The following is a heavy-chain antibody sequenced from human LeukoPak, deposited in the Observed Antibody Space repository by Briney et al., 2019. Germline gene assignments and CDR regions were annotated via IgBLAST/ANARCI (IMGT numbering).Heavy chain of an antibody. CDR3: ARLIVVVVAATGWFDP. J-gene: IGHJ5*02. CDR2: IKQDGSEK. Sequence: GGSLRLSCAASGFTFSSYWMSWVRQAPGKGLEWVANIKQDGSEKYYVDSVKGRFTISRDNAKNSLYLQMNSLRAEDTAVYYCARLIVVVVAATGWFDPWGQGTLVTVSS. V-gene: IGHV3-7*01. D-gene: IGHD2-15*01. CDR1: GFTFSSYW.